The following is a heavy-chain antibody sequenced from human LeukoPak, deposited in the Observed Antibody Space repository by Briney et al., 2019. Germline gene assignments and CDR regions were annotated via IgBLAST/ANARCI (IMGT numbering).Heavy chain of an antibody. CDR2: ISYDGRNK. CDR1: GFTFSSYG. J-gene: IGHJ4*02. D-gene: IGHD2-15*01. CDR3: AKDPGHCSGGSCYSILDY. Sequence: PGRSLRLSCAASGFTFSSYGMHWVRQAPGKGLEWVAVISYDGRNKYYADSVKGRFTISRDNSKNTLYLQMSSLRPEDTAVYYCAKDPGHCSGGSCYSILDYWGQGTLVTVSS. V-gene: IGHV3-30*18.